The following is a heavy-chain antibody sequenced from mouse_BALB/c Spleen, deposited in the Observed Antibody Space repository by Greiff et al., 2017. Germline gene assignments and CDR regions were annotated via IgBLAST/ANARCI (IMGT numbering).Heavy chain of an antibody. Sequence: VHLVESGPGLVAPSQSLSITCTVSGFSLTSYGVHWVRQPPGKGLEWLGVIWAGGSTNYNSALMSRLSISKDNSKSQVFLKMNSLQTDDTAMYYCAREAYYYGSRVYAMDYWGQGTSVTVSS. D-gene: IGHD1-1*01. CDR2: IWAGGST. CDR3: AREAYYYGSRVYAMDY. V-gene: IGHV2-9*02. CDR1: GFSLTSYG. J-gene: IGHJ4*01.